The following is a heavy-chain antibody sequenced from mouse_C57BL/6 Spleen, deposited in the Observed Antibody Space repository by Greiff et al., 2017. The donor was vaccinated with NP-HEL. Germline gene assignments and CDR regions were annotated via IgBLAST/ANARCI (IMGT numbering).Heavy chain of an antibody. CDR2: IYPGSGST. Sequence: QVQLQQPGAELVKPGASVKMSCKASGYTFTSYWITWVKQRPGQGLEWIGDIYPGSGSTNYNEKFKSKATLTVDTSSSTAYMQLSSLTSEDSAVYYCARYSFDYYGSSCPYFDYWGQGTTLTVSS. CDR3: ARYSFDYYGSSCPYFDY. CDR1: GYTFTSYW. V-gene: IGHV1-55*01. J-gene: IGHJ2*01. D-gene: IGHD1-1*01.